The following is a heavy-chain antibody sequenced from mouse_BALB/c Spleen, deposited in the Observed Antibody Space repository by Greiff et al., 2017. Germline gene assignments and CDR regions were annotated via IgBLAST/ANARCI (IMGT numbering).Heavy chain of an antibody. CDR1: GYSITSDYA. Sequence: EVQLQESGPGLVKPSQSLSLTCTVTGYSITSDYAWNWIRQFPGNKLEWMGYISYSGSTSYNPSLKSRISITRDTSKNQFFLQLNSVTTEDTATYYCAYGSSYRWYFDYWGQGTTLTVSS. V-gene: IGHV3-2*02. CDR2: ISYSGST. CDR3: AYGSSYRWYFDY. D-gene: IGHD1-1*01. J-gene: IGHJ2*01.